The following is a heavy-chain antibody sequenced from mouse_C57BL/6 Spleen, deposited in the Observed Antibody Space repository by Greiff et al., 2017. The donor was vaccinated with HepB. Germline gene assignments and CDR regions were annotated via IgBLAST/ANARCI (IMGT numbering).Heavy chain of an antibody. CDR1: GYTFTDYY. J-gene: IGHJ2*01. Sequence: VQLQQSGPELVKPGASVKISCKASGYTFTDYYMNWVKQSHGKSLEWIGDINPNNGGTSYNQKFKGKATLTVDKSSSTAYMELRSLTSEDSAVYYCARRRFATTVVVPFDYWGQGTTLTVSS. CDR3: ARRRFATTVVVPFDY. D-gene: IGHD1-1*01. CDR2: INPNNGGT. V-gene: IGHV1-26*01.